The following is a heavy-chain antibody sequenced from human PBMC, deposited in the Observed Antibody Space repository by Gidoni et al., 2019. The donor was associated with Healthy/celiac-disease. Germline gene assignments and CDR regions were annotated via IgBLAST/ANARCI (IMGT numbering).Heavy chain of an antibody. CDR1: AGSISSGRYY. CDR2: IYYSGST. V-gene: IGHV4-31*03. D-gene: IGHD7-27*01. J-gene: IGHJ4*02. CDR3: AREGPDLTPPDY. Sequence: QVQLQESGPGLVQPSQPLSLTCTVSAGSISSGRYYWSWIRQHPGKGLEWIGYIYYSGSTYYNPSRKSRVTISVDTSKKQFSLKLSSVTAADTAVYYCAREGPDLTPPDYWGQGTLVTVSS.